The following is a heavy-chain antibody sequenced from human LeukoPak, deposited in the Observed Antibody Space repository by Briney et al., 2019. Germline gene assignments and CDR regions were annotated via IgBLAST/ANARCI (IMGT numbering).Heavy chain of an antibody. CDR2: IWYDGSNK. CDR3: ARSSGSYYAGFDY. CDR1: GFTFSSYG. Sequence: RSLRLSCAASGFTFSSYGMHWVRQAPGKGLEWVAVIWYDGSNKYYADSVKGRFTISRGNSKNTLYLQMNSLRAEDTAVYYCARSSGSYYAGFDYWGQGTLVTVSS. J-gene: IGHJ4*02. D-gene: IGHD1-26*01. V-gene: IGHV3-33*01.